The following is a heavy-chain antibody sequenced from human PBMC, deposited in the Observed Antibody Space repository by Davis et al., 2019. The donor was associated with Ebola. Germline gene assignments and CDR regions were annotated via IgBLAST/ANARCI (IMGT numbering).Heavy chain of an antibody. V-gene: IGHV3-30*03. Sequence: PGGSLRLSCAASGFTFSDYGMHWVRQAPGKGLEWVAVISYDGTNTYYADSVRGRLTISRDNAKNSLYLQMNSLRAEDTAVYYCARHLMSQWGLMGAAGNDYWGQGTLVTVSS. J-gene: IGHJ4*02. CDR2: ISYDGTNT. CDR3: ARHLMSQWGLMGAAGNDY. CDR1: GFTFSDYG. D-gene: IGHD6-13*01.